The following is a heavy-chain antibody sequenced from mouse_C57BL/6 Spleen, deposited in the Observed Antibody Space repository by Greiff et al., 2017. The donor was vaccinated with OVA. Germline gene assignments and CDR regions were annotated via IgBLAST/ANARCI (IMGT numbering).Heavy chain of an antibody. D-gene: IGHD1-1*01. V-gene: IGHV1-82*01. Sequence: VQLQQSGPELVKPGASVKISCKASGYAFSSSWMNWVKQRPGKGLEWIGRIYPGDGDTNYNGKFKGKATLTADKSSSTAYMQLSSLTSEDSAVYFCARGSYGSFFDYWGQGTTLTVSS. CDR2: IYPGDGDT. CDR3: ARGSYGSFFDY. CDR1: GYAFSSSW. J-gene: IGHJ2*01.